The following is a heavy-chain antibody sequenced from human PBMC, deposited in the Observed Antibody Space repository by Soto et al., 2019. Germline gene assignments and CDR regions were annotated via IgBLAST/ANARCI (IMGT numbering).Heavy chain of an antibody. V-gene: IGHV3-21*01. CDR2: ISSTTNYI. CDR3: ARESEDLTSNFDY. CDR1: GFTFTRYS. J-gene: IGHJ4*02. Sequence: GGSLRLSCAASGFTFTRYSMNWVRQAPGKGLEWVSSISSTTNYIYYADSMKGRFTVSRNNAKNSVYLEMNSLSAEDTAVYYCARESEDLTSNFDYWGQGTLVTVSS.